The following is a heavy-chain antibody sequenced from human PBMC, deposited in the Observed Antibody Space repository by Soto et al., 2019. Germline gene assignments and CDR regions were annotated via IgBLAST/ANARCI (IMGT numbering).Heavy chain of an antibody. V-gene: IGHV1-18*01. D-gene: IGHD6-13*01. CDR1: GYGFTIYG. CDR3: ARHLGFSMSKALDF. CDR2: ISPYNGNA. J-gene: IGHJ4*02. Sequence: ASVKVSCKASGYGFTIYGLSWVRQAPGQGLEWMAWISPYNGNANYAQKFQGRVSMTTDTSTSTAYMELRSLRSDDTAVYYCARHLGFSMSKALDFAGQGTIVTVYS.